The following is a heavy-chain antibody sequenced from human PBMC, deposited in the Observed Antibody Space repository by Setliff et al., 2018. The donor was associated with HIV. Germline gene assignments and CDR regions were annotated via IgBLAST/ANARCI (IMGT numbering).Heavy chain of an antibody. Sequence: SETLSLTCAVYGESLSDYYWSWIRQPPGKGLEWIGCIYYSGSAYYNPSLQRRVTISLDTSKNRFSLQLTSVTAADTAVYYCARHRDGGTYPLDYWGQGTLVTVSS. V-gene: IGHV4-59*08. D-gene: IGHD1-26*01. CDR3: ARHRDGGTYPLDY. J-gene: IGHJ4*02. CDR1: GESLSDYY. CDR2: IYYSGSA.